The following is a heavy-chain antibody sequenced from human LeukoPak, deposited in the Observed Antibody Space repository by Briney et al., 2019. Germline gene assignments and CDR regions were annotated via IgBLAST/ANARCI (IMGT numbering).Heavy chain of an antibody. CDR3: ARLRGQYQLLYHYYYYYGMDV. CDR1: GGSFSGYY. Sequence: SETLSLTCAVYGGSFSGYYWRWIRQPPGKGLEWIGEINHSGSTNYNPSLKSRVTISVDTSKNQFSLKLSSVTAADTAVYYCARLRGQYQLLYHYYYYYGMDVWGQGTTVTVSS. V-gene: IGHV4-34*01. CDR2: INHSGST. D-gene: IGHD2-2*02. J-gene: IGHJ6*02.